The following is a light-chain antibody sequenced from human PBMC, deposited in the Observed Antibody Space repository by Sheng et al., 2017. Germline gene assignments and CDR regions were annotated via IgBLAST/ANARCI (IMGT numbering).Light chain of an antibody. CDR2: DVS. V-gene: IGLV2-14*03. CDR1: NSDIGDYNY. J-gene: IGLJ1*01. CDR3: SSYTVRSAYV. Sequence: QSALTQPASVSGSPGQSITISCTGTNSDIGDYNYVSWYQQRPGEAPKLIISDVSNRPSGVSSRFSGSKSGNTASLTISGLQAEDEADYYCSSYTVRSAYVFGTGTKVTVL.